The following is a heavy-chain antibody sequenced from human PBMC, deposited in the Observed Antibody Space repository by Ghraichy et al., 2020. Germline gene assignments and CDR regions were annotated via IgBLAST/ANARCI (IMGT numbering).Heavy chain of an antibody. D-gene: IGHD5-18*01. CDR3: AKDGYAHGYPDPYYYYGMDV. CDR1: GFTFDDYA. V-gene: IGHV3-9*01. Sequence: SLNISCAASGFTFDDYAMHWVRQAPGKGLEWVSGISWNSGSIGYADSVKGRFTISRDNAKNSLYLQMNSLRAEDTALYYCAKDGYAHGYPDPYYYYGMDVWGQGTTVTVSS. CDR2: ISWNSGSI. J-gene: IGHJ6*02.